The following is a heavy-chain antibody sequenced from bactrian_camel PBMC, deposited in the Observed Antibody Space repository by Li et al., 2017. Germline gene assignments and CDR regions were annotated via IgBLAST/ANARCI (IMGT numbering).Heavy chain of an antibody. D-gene: IGHD3*01. Sequence: HVQLVESGGGSVQAGASLRLPCVASGYSINRACMGWFRRAPGKEREGAAVIHSDGTTKYADSVKGRFTISQDNAKNTLYLEMNSLKPEDTAMYYCAADWSRHMSAPQALTSKWDDFEYRGQGTQVTVS. CDR3: AADWSRHMSAPQALTSKWDDFEY. CDR2: IHSDGTT. CDR1: GYSINRAC. V-gene: IGHV3S53*01. J-gene: IGHJ4*01.